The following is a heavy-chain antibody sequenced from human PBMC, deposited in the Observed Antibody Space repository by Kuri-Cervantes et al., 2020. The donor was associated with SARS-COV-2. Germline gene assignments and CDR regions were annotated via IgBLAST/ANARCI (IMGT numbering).Heavy chain of an antibody. V-gene: IGHV3-23*01. CDR2: ISASGAST. J-gene: IGHJ4*02. D-gene: IGHD6-19*01. Sequence: GGSLRLSCAASGFTFSSYAMSWVRQAPGKGLEWVSVISASGASTYYADSVKGRFTISRDNSKSTLYLQMNSLRAEDTAAYYCAKVGTSIAVSGRFDYWGQGTLVTVSS. CDR3: AKVGTSIAVSGRFDY. CDR1: GFTFSSYA.